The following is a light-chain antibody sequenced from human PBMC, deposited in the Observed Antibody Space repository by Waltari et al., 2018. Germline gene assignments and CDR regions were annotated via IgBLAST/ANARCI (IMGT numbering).Light chain of an antibody. J-gene: IGKJ2*01. CDR3: QQYSSAPNT. CDR2: DAS. CDR1: QIVSSNY. V-gene: IGKV3-20*01. Sequence: IVLTQSPGNLSLTPGERAAISCRASQIVSSNYLAWYQQKPGQAPRLLIYDASNRATGIPDRFSGSGSGTDFTLTISRLEPEDFAVYFCQQYSSAPNTFGQGTKLEIK.